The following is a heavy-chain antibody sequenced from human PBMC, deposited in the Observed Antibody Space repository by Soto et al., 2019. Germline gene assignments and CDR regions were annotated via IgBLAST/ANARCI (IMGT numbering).Heavy chain of an antibody. V-gene: IGHV3-23*01. Sequence: LRLSCAASGFTFSSYAMSWVRQAPGKGLEWVSAISGSGGSTYYADSVKGRFTISRDNSKNTLYLQMNSLRAEDTAVYYCAKGQYCSGGSCYSVPNWFDPWGQGTLVTVSS. CDR1: GFTFSSYA. CDR2: ISGSGGST. D-gene: IGHD2-15*01. CDR3: AKGQYCSGGSCYSVPNWFDP. J-gene: IGHJ5*02.